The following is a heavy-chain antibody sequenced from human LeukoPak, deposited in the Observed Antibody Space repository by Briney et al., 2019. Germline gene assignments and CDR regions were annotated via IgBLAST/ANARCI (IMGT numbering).Heavy chain of an antibody. CDR1: GFTFNTYA. Sequence: PGGSLRLSCAASGFTFNTYAMSWVRQAPGKGLEGVAGISDSDDRYYADSVKGRFTVTRDNPKNMLYLHMNGLRAEDTAIYYCAKMLYAILKHGEPHDHWGQGTLVTVSS. J-gene: IGHJ4*02. V-gene: IGHV3-23*01. D-gene: IGHD2-8*01. CDR3: AKMLYAILKHGEPHDH. CDR2: ISDSDDR.